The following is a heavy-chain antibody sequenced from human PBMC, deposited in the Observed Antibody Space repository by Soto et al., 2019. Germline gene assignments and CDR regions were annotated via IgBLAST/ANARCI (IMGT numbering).Heavy chain of an antibody. J-gene: IGHJ4*02. D-gene: IGHD5-12*01. CDR3: ARHPRDGFTFDY. CDR1: GGSISSYY. V-gene: IGHV4-59*01. CDR2: IYYSGST. Sequence: WETLSLTCTVSGGSISSYYWSWIRQPPGKGLEWIGYIYYSGSTNYNPSLKSRVTISVDTSKNQFSLKLSSVTAADTAVYYCARHPRDGFTFDYWGQGTLVTVSS.